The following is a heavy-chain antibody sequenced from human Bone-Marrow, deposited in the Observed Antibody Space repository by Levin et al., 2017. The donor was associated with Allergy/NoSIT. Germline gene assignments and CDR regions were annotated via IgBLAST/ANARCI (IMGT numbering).Heavy chain of an antibody. CDR1: GFTFADYA. CDR2: IRSEAYGGAT. D-gene: IGHD5-18*01. Sequence: GESLKISCTVSGFTFADYAISWVRQAPGKGLEWVGFIRSEAYGGATEYAASVNGRVTISRDDSKGVAFLHMNSLKTEDTAVYYCTRGAAGYSDYDVCWGQGTLVTVSS. CDR3: TRGAAGYSDYDVC. J-gene: IGHJ4*02. V-gene: IGHV3-49*04.